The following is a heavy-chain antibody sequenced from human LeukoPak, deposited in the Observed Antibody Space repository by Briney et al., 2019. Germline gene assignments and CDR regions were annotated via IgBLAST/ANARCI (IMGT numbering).Heavy chain of an antibody. CDR1: GFTFSSYG. CDR2: IWYDGSNK. J-gene: IGHJ4*02. CDR3: ARAPYTYYGDYFDY. D-gene: IGHD4-17*01. V-gene: IGHV3-33*01. Sequence: GGSLRLACAASGFTFSSYGMHWVRQAPGKGLEWVAVIWYDGSNKYYADSVKGRFTISRDNSKNTLYLQMNSLRGEDTAVYYCARAPYTYYGDYFDYWGQGTLVTVSS.